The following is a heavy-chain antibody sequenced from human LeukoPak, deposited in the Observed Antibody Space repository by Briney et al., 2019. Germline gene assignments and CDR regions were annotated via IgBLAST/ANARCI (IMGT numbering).Heavy chain of an antibody. J-gene: IGHJ4*02. CDR2: ISPRGGSM. CDR3: AAGRDIAVAGPGGYFDY. CDR1: GFTFSDYH. Sequence: PGGSLRLSCAASGFTFSDYHMNWIRQAPGKGLEWVSYISPRGGSMYFADSVKGRFTISRDNAENSLFLQMNSRTADDTAVYYCAAGRDIAVAGPGGYFDYWGQGTLVTVSS. V-gene: IGHV3-11*01. D-gene: IGHD6-19*01.